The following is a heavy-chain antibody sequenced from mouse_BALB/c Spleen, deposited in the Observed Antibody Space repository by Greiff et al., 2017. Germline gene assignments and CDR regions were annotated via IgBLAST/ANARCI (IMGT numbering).Heavy chain of an antibody. CDR3: ARSRLRIGVFYAMDY. J-gene: IGHJ4*01. V-gene: IGHV1-54*01. CDR2: INPGSGGT. CDR1: GYAFTNYL. Sequence: QVQLQQSGAELVRPGTSVKVSCKASGYAFTNYLIEWVKQRPGQGLEWIGVINPGSGGTNYNEKFKGKATLTADKSSSTAYMQLSSLTSDDSAVYFCARSRLRIGVFYAMDYWGQGTSVTVSS. D-gene: IGHD1-2*01.